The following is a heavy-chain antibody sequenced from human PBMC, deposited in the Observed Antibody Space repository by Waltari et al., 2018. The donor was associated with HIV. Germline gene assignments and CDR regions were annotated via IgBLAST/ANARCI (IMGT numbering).Heavy chain of an antibody. Sequence: EVQLVESGGGLVQPGRSLRLSCTASGFTFGDYAMSWFRQAPGKGLEGVGFIRSKAYGGTTEYAASVKGRFTISRDDSKSIAYLQMNSLKTEDTAVYYCTRRYCSSTSCFFDYWGQGTLVTVSS. J-gene: IGHJ4*02. D-gene: IGHD2-2*01. CDR1: GFTFGDYA. CDR3: TRRYCSSTSCFFDY. V-gene: IGHV3-49*03. CDR2: IRSKAYGGTT.